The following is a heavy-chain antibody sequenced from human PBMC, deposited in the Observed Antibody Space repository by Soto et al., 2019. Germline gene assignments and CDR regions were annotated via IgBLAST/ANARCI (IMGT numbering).Heavy chain of an antibody. J-gene: IGHJ5*02. V-gene: IGHV2-5*02. CDR2: IFWDDDK. CDR3: AHRPALSVVVAGAPSVWFDP. CDR1: VFSFSTREVG. D-gene: IGHD2-15*01. Sequence: ALGTATRSVRISFTFPVFSFSTREVGVGWIRQPPGKALEWLALIFWDDDKRYSPSLKSRLTVTKDTSKNQVVLTMTNMDTVDTATYYCAHRPALSVVVAGAPSVWFDPWGQGTLVTVSS.